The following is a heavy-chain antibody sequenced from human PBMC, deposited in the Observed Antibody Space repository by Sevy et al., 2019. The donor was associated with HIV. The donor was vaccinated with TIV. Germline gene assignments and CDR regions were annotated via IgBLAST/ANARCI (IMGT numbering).Heavy chain of an antibody. CDR3: ARREDNWFDP. CDR2: IYFTGNT. D-gene: IGHD1-26*01. V-gene: IGHV4-59*01. J-gene: IGHJ5*02. Sequence: SETLSLTCSVSGGSISSYFWTWVRQSPGKGLEWIGNIYFTGNTDYNPSLKSRVTISIDTSKSQFSLKLSSVTAADTAVYFCARREDNWFDPWGQGTLVTVSS. CDR1: GGSISSYF.